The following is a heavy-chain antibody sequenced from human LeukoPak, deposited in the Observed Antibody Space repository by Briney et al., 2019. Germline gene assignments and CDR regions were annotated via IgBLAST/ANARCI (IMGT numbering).Heavy chain of an antibody. CDR2: ISNSGNTA. J-gene: IGHJ3*01. V-gene: IGHV3-23*01. CDR1: GFTFTNYA. D-gene: IGHD3-16*01. Sequence: PGGSLRLSCEASGFTFTNYAMTWVRQTLGKGMEWLSYISNSGNTAIYADSVKGRFSVSRDNSNNVVFLQMSNLRADDSAVYYCAKRLTLGVFDVWGQGTVVTVSS. CDR3: AKRLTLGVFDV.